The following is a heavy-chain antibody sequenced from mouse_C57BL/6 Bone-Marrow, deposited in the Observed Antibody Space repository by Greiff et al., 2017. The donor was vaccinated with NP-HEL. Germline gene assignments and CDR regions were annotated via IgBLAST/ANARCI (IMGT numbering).Heavy chain of an antibody. CDR3: ARLGFYYFDY. J-gene: IGHJ2*01. V-gene: IGHV1-54*01. CDR1: GYAFTNYL. CDR2: INPGSGGT. Sequence: VQLQQSGAELVRPGTSVKVSCTASGYAFTNYLIEWVKQRPGQGLEWIGVINPGSGGTNYNEKFKGKATLTADTSSSTAYMQLSSLTSEDSAVYFCARLGFYYFDYWGQGTTLTVSS.